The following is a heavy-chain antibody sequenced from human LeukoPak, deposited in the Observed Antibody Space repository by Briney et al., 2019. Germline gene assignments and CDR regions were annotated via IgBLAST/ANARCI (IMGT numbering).Heavy chain of an antibody. CDR2: IYYTGST. CDR3: ARDYYGSGAYYGMDV. D-gene: IGHD3-10*01. CDR1: GGSIRSYY. V-gene: IGHV4-59*01. Sequence: SETLSLTCTVRGGSIRSYYWSWIRQPPGKGLEWIGYIYYTGSTDYNPSLKSRVTISIDTSKNQFSLNLSSVTAADTAIYYCARDYYGSGAYYGMDVWGQGTTVTVSS. J-gene: IGHJ6*02.